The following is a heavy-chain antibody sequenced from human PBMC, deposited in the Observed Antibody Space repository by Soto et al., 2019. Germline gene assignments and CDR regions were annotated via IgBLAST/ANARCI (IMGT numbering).Heavy chain of an antibody. CDR1: GGTFSSYT. CDR3: ARERITMIVVVTPYYYGMDV. Sequence: QVQLVQSGAEVKKPGSSVKVSCKASGGTFSSYTISWVRQAPGQGLEWMGRIIPILGIANYAQKFQGRVTITADKSTSTAYMELSRLRSEDTAVYYCARERITMIVVVTPYYYGMDVWGQGTTVTVSS. D-gene: IGHD3-22*01. V-gene: IGHV1-69*08. J-gene: IGHJ6*02. CDR2: IIPILGIA.